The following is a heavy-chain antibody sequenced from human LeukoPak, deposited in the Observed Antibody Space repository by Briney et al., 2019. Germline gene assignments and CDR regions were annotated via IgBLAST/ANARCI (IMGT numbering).Heavy chain of an antibody. CDR1: GGSISSYY. Sequence: KPSETLSLTCTVSGGSISSYYWSWIRQPAGKGLEWIGRIYTSGSTNYNPSLKSRVTMSVDTSKNQFSLKLSSVTAADTAVYYCARVKWLRSGGLFDYWGQGTPVTVSS. J-gene: IGHJ4*02. D-gene: IGHD5-12*01. CDR3: ARVKWLRSGGLFDY. V-gene: IGHV4-4*07. CDR2: IYTSGST.